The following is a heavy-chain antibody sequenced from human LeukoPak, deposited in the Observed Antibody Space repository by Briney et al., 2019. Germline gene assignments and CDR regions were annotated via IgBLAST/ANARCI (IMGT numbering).Heavy chain of an antibody. CDR1: GFTFSSYG. Sequence: PGGTLTLSCAASGFTFSSYGMSWVRQPPGKGLDWVSAISGIGGSTYYADPVKRRFTISRHNSKNTLYLQMNSLRAEDTAVYYCAKEGLRYFDWLFPYYFDYWGQGTLVTVSS. CDR2: ISGIGGST. V-gene: IGHV3-23*01. CDR3: AKEGLRYFDWLFPYYFDY. J-gene: IGHJ4*02. D-gene: IGHD3-9*01.